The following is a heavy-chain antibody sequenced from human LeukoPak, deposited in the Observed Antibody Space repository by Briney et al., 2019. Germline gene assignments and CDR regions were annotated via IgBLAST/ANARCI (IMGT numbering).Heavy chain of an antibody. CDR3: ARPFQDYDKGTFFYFFDF. J-gene: IGHJ4*02. CDR1: GASVTMGSYY. Sequence: SETLSLTCSVSGASVTMGSYYWAWIRQPPGKGLEWIGTFHFSGSTYYNPSLKSRVAISVDTSKNSVSLMLRSVTAADTAVYFCARPFQDYDKGTFFYFFDFWGQGILVTVSS. V-gene: IGHV4-39*01. CDR2: FHFSGST. D-gene: IGHD3-22*01.